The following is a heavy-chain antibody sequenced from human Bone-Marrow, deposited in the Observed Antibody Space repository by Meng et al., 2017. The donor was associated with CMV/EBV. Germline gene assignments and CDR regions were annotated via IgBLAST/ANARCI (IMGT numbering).Heavy chain of an antibody. CDR1: GGSISSTNSY. CDR2: IYYSGTT. CDR3: ARERCSGGSCYSLAMDV. V-gene: IGHV4-39*07. Sequence: SLTCSVSGGSISSTNSYWAWIRQSPGKGLEWIGSIYYSGTTYYRPSLKSRVTISVDTSKNQFSLKLTSVTAADTAVYYCARERCSGGSCYSLAMDVWGQGTTVTVSS. J-gene: IGHJ6*01. D-gene: IGHD2-15*01.